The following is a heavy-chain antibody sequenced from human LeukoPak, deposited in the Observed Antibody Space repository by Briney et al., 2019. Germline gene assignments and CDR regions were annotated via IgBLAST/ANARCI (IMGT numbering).Heavy chain of an antibody. CDR1: AFTFSSFA. J-gene: IGHJ4*02. CDR3: ARSYCSSTSCYRGLLSDLPFDY. CDR2: IRGSGGST. V-gene: IGHV3-23*01. D-gene: IGHD2-2*02. Sequence: PGGSLRLSCAASAFTFSSFAMSWVRQTPGKGLEWVSTIRGSGGSTYYADSVKGRFTISRDNSKNTLYLQMNSLRAEDTAVYYCARSYCSSTSCYRGLLSDLPFDYWGQGTLVTVSS.